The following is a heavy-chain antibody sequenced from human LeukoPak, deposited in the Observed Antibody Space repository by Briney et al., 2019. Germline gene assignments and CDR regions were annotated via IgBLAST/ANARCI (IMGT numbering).Heavy chain of an antibody. D-gene: IGHD4-23*01. CDR1: GYSISSGNY. Sequence: SETLSLTCTVSGYSISSGNYWGWIRQPPGKGLEWIGNIYHSGTTYHNPSLKSRVTISVDTSNNQFSLKLSSVTAADTAMYYCARGYGGNVDYWGQGTLVTVSS. V-gene: IGHV4-38-2*02. J-gene: IGHJ4*02. CDR2: IYHSGTT. CDR3: ARGYGGNVDY.